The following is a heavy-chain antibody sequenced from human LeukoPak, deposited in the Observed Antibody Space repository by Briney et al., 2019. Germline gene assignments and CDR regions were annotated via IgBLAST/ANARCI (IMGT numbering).Heavy chain of an antibody. D-gene: IGHD3-22*01. CDR2: IYHSGST. J-gene: IGHJ5*02. V-gene: IGHV4-39*07. CDR3: ARGDYDSSGYLYYLDP. Sequence: SETLSLTCTVSGGSISGSSYYWGWIRQPPGKGLEWIGYIYHSGSTYYNPSLKSRVTISVDTATNQFSLKVRSVTAADTAVYYCARGDYDSSGYLYYLDPWGQGTPVTVSS. CDR1: GGSISGSSYY.